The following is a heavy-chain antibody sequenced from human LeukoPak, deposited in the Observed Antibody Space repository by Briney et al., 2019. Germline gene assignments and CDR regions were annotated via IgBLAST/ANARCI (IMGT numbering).Heavy chain of an antibody. CDR2: INPNSGGT. Sequence: GASVKVSCKASGYTFTGYYMHWVRQAPGQGLEWMGWINPNSGGTNYAQKFQGRVTMTRDTSISTAYMELSRLRSDDTAVYYCAVGYSSSWFTHYYYYYMDVWGKGTTVTVSS. CDR1: GYTFTGYY. D-gene: IGHD6-13*01. J-gene: IGHJ6*03. CDR3: AVGYSSSWFTHYYYYYMDV. V-gene: IGHV1-2*02.